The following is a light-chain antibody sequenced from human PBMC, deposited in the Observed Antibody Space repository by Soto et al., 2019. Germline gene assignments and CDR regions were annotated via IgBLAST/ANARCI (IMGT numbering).Light chain of an antibody. V-gene: IGKV3-11*01. CDR3: QQRSNWPPMYT. CDR2: DAS. J-gene: IGKJ2*01. Sequence: EIVLTQSPATLSLSPGERATLSCRASQSVSSYLAWYQQKPGQAPRLLIYDASNRATGIPARFSGSGSGTDVTLTISSLEPEDFAVYYCQQRSNWPPMYTFGQGTKLELK. CDR1: QSVSSY.